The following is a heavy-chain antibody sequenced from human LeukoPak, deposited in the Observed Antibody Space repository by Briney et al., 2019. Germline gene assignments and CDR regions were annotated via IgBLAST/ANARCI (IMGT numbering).Heavy chain of an antibody. D-gene: IGHD4-17*01. Sequence: PGGSLRLSCAASGFTFSSYAMHWVRQAPGKGLEGVAVISYDGSNKYYADSVKGRFTISRDNSKNTLYLQMNSLRAEDTAVYYCARETGTTVTTFDYWGQGTLVTVSS. CDR2: ISYDGSNK. CDR1: GFTFSSYA. CDR3: ARETGTTVTTFDY. V-gene: IGHV3-30*04. J-gene: IGHJ4*02.